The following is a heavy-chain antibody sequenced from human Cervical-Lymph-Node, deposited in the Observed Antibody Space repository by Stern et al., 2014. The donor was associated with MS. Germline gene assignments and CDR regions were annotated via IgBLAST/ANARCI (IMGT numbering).Heavy chain of an antibody. J-gene: IGHJ4*02. V-gene: IGHV5-51*01. CDR2: IFPGGSDI. CDR3: ARQRYFDY. CDR1: GYTFTSYW. Sequence: EVQLLESGPEVKRPGESLKISCQASGYTFTSYWIGWVRQMPGKGLEWIAIIFPGGSDIRYSPSFQAQVTISADKSSSTAYLQWNNLKASDTAIYYCARQRYFDYWGQGTLVTVSS.